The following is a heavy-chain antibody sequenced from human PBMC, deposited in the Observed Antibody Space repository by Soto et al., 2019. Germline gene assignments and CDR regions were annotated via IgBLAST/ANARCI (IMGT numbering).Heavy chain of an antibody. CDR3: ATDRHGVGCSGGSCYSAGGGWFDP. J-gene: IGHJ5*02. CDR2: ISAYNGKT. CDR1: GYTFTSYG. D-gene: IGHD2-15*01. V-gene: IGHV1-18*01. Sequence: GASVKVSCKASGYTFTSYGISWVRQAPGQGLEWMGWISAYNGKTNYAQKFQGRVTMTEDTSTDTAYMELSSLRSEDTAVYYCATDRHGVGCSGGSCYSAGGGWFDPWGQGTLVTVSS.